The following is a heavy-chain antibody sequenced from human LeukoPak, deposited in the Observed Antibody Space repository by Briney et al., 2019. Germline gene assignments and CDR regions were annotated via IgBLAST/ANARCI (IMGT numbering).Heavy chain of an antibody. Sequence: PGGSLRLSCAASGFTFSSYSMNWVRQAPGKGLEWVSSISSSSSYIYYADSVKGRFTISRDNAENSLYLQMNSLRAEDTAVYYXXXXXXXXLEWLLSPWAMDVWGQGTTVTVSS. CDR3: XXXXXXXLEWLLSPWAMDV. J-gene: IGHJ6*02. V-gene: IGHV3-21*01. CDR1: GFTFSSYS. CDR2: ISSSSSYI. D-gene: IGHD3-3*01.